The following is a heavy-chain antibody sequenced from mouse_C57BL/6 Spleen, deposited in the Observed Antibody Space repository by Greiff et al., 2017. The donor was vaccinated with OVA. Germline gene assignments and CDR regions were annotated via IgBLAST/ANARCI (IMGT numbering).Heavy chain of an antibody. Sequence: QVQLKESGPELVKPGASVKLSCKASGYTFTSYDINWVKQRPGQGLEWIGWIYPRDGSTKYNEKFKGKATLTVDTSSSTAYMELHSLTSEDSAVYFCAGPPSRDGYHFDYWGQGTTLTVSS. CDR2: IYPRDGST. CDR3: AGPPSRDGYHFDY. CDR1: GYTFTSYD. V-gene: IGHV1-85*01. D-gene: IGHD2-3*01. J-gene: IGHJ2*01.